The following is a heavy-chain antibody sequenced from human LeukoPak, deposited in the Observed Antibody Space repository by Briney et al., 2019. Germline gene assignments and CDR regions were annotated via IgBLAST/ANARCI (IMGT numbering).Heavy chain of an antibody. V-gene: IGHV4-34*01. J-gene: IGHJ4*02. CDR2: INHSGST. D-gene: IGHD5-24*01. CDR3: ARMGPEMATIRDY. CDR1: GGSFSGYY. Sequence: SETLPLTCAVYGGSFSGYYWSWIRQPPGKGLEWIGEINHSGSTNYNPSLKSRVTISVDTSENQFSLKLSSVTAADTAVYYCARMGPEMATIRDYWGQGTLVTDSS.